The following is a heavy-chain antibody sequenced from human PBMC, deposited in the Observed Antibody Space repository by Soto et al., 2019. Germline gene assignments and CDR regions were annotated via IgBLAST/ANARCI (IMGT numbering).Heavy chain of an antibody. V-gene: IGHV3-23*01. D-gene: IGHD6-19*01. CDR3: AKETYGIGCTLDS. CDR2: ISGGGGNT. J-gene: IGHJ4*02. Sequence: DVQLLESGGGVMQSGGSLRLSCSASGFAFSDYSMHWVRQAPGKGPEWVSAISGGGGNTYYAGSVNGRFTISRDNSRITLYLQIHSLREDDTALYFCAKETYGIGCTLDSWGQGTRATVSS. CDR1: GFAFSDYS.